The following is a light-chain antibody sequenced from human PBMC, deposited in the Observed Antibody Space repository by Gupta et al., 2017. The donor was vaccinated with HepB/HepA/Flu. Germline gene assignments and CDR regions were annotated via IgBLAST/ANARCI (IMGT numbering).Light chain of an antibody. CDR1: ILNIAKNF. Sequence: SVSTRLPSLSAPPGVKVTISCSGRILNIAKNFDTWYQQIPGTAPRLLIYDNNKRPSGIPDRFSASRSGTAATLDITGLQTGEEADFYCGAWDSSLSAEVFGGGTKLTVL. V-gene: IGLV1-51*01. CDR3: GAWDSSLSAEV. CDR2: DNN. J-gene: IGLJ3*02.